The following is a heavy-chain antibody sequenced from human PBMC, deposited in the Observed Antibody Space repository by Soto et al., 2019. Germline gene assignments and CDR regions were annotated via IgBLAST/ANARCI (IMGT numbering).Heavy chain of an antibody. Sequence: GGSLRLSCGVSGFTFSSFNMNWVRQAPGKGLEWVSSISSSSNYIYYADSVKGRFTISRDNAKNSLYLQMNSLRAEDTAVYYCARGLRPVDYWGQGTLVTVSS. CDR1: GFTFSSFN. CDR2: ISSSSNYI. V-gene: IGHV3-21*01. CDR3: ARGLRPVDY. J-gene: IGHJ4*02. D-gene: IGHD5-12*01.